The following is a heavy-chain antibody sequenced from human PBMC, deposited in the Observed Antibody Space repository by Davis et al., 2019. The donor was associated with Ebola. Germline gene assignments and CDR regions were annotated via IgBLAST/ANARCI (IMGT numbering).Heavy chain of an antibody. V-gene: IGHV4-31*03. J-gene: IGHJ5*02. Sequence: LRLSCTVSGGSISSGGYYWSWIRQHPGKGLEWIGYIYYSGSTYYNPSLKSRVTISVDTSKNQFSLKLSSVTAADTAVYYCARDAPDIVVVPSGDNWFDPWGQGTLVTVSS. CDR3: ARDAPDIVVVPSGDNWFDP. D-gene: IGHD2-2*01. CDR1: GGSISSGGYY. CDR2: IYYSGST.